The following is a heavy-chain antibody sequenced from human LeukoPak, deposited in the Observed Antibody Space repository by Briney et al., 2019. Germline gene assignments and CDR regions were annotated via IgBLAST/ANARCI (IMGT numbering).Heavy chain of an antibody. CDR1: GFTFRTYE. Sequence: PGGSLRLSCAASGFTFRTYEMNWVRQAPGKGLEWVSYISSSGKTVYYADSVKGRFTISRDNAKNSVYLQMNSLRAEDTAVYYCARDEYNNNWYNSFDTWGQGTMVTVSS. V-gene: IGHV3-48*03. CDR2: ISSSGKTV. J-gene: IGHJ3*02. D-gene: IGHD6-13*01. CDR3: ARDEYNNNWYNSFDT.